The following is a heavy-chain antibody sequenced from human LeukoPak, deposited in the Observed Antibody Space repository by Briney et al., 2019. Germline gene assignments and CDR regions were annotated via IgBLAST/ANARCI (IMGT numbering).Heavy chain of an antibody. D-gene: IGHD5-24*01. Sequence: GGSLRLSCAAPGFTFSSYSMNWVRQAPGKGLEWVSSISSSSSYIYYADSVKGRFTISRDNAKNSLYLQMNSLRAEDTAVYYCARAIGQRWLQLTGDYWGQGTLVTVSS. CDR3: ARAIGQRWLQLTGDY. V-gene: IGHV3-21*01. CDR1: GFTFSSYS. CDR2: ISSSSSYI. J-gene: IGHJ4*02.